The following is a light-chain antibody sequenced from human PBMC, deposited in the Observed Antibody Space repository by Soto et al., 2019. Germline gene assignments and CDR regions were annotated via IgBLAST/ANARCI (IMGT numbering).Light chain of an antibody. V-gene: IGLV1-40*01. CDR3: QSYDNSLAGSRV. CDR2: GNS. Sequence: QYVLTQPPSVSGAPGQRVTISCTGSSSNTGTGFDVHWYQQLPGTAPKLLIYGNSNRPSGVPDRFSASKSGTSASLAINGLQAEDEADYYCQSYDNSLAGSRVFGTGTKLTVL. J-gene: IGLJ1*01. CDR1: SSNTGTGFD.